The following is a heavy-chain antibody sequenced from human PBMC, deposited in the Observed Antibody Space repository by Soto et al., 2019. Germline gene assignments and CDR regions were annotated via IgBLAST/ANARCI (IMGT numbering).Heavy chain of an antibody. V-gene: IGHV3-7*01. CDR2: IKQDGSEK. CDR3: ARDNGNLKGMFDP. Sequence: GGSLRLSCAASGFTFSSYWMSWVRQAPGKGLEWVANIKQDGSEKSYLDSVKGRFTISRDNAKNSLYLQVNSLRAGDTAVYYCARDNGNLKGMFDPWGQGTRVTVSS. D-gene: IGHD3-10*01. J-gene: IGHJ5*02. CDR1: GFTFSSYW.